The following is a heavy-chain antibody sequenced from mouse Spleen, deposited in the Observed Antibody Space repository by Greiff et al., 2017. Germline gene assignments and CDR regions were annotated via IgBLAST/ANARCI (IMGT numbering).Heavy chain of an antibody. CDR2: ISSGSSTI. CDR1: GFTFSDYG. CDR3: ARALTTVVAPMDY. J-gene: IGHJ4*01. D-gene: IGHD1-1*01. V-gene: IGHV5-17*01. Sequence: EVQLVESGGGLVKPGGSLKLSCAASGFTFSDYGMHWVRQAPEKGLEWVAYISSGSSTIYYADTVKGRFTISRDNAKNTLFLQMTSLRSEDTAMYYCARALTTVVAPMDYWGQGTSVTVSS.